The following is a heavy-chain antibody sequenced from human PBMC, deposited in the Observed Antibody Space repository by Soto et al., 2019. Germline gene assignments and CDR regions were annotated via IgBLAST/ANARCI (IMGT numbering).Heavy chain of an antibody. D-gene: IGHD6-25*01. CDR3: ARGERQRHRDY. CDR2: IHHSGNS. Sequence: SETLSLTCAVSGDSISSDKWWSWVRQPPGKGLEWIGEIHHSGNSNYNPSLKSRIIITVDKSKNQFSLRLRSVTDAVTAVYYCARGERQRHRDYWGQGTLVTVSS. CDR1: GDSISSDKW. J-gene: IGHJ4*02. V-gene: IGHV4-4*02.